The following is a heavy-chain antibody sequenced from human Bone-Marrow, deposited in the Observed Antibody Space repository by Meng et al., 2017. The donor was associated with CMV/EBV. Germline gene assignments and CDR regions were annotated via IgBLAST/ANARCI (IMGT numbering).Heavy chain of an antibody. V-gene: IGHV1-69*02. CDR2: IIPILGIA. CDR1: GGTFSSYT. Sequence: SVKVSCKASGGTFSSYTISWVRQAPGQGLEWMGRIIPILGIANYAQKFQGRVTITADKSTSTAYMELSSLRSEDTAVYYCARGFRARVVVPAAIYYWGQGTLVTVSS. J-gene: IGHJ4*02. D-gene: IGHD2-2*01. CDR3: ARGFRARVVVPAAIYY.